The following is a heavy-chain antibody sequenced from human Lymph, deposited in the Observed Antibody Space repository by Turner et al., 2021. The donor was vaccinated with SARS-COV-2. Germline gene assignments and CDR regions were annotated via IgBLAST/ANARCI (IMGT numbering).Heavy chain of an antibody. CDR2: IWYDGSNT. V-gene: IGHV3-33*01. D-gene: IGHD6-13*01. J-gene: IGHJ6*02. Sequence: VESGGGVVQPGRSLRLSCAASGFTFSSYGMHWVRQAPGKGLEWVAFIWYDGSNTYYADSAKGRFTISRDNSKNTLYLQMNSQRAEDTAVYYCARGSAGGDVWGQGTTVTVSS. CDR1: GFTFSSYG. CDR3: ARGSAGGDV.